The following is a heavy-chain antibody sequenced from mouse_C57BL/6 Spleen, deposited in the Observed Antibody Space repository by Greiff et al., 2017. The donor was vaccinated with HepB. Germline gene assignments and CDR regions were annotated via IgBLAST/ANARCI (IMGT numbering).Heavy chain of an antibody. V-gene: IGHV1-26*01. Sequence: EVQLQQSGPELVKPGASVKISCKASGYTFTDYYMNWVKQSHGKSLEWIGDINPNNGGTSYNQKFKGKATLTVDKSSSTAYMELRSLTSEDSAVYYCARRITTVVATLRNYAMDYWGQGTSVTVSS. CDR2: INPNNGGT. D-gene: IGHD1-1*01. CDR1: GYTFTDYY. J-gene: IGHJ4*01. CDR3: ARRITTVVATLRNYAMDY.